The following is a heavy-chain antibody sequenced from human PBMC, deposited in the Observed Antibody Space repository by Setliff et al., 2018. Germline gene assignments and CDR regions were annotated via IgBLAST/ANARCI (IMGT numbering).Heavy chain of an antibody. D-gene: IGHD3-10*01. J-gene: IGHJ6*04. CDR1: GYTFTGHY. Sequence: ASVKVSCKASGYTFTGHYIHWVRQAPGQGLEWMGWINPRTGVTNYAQKLQGRVTMTRDTSITTVYMDLSSLKSDDTAVYYCARGTDYHGSGSYWAKDVWGKGTTVTVSS. CDR3: ARGTDYHGSGSYWAKDV. V-gene: IGHV1-2*02. CDR2: INPRTGVT.